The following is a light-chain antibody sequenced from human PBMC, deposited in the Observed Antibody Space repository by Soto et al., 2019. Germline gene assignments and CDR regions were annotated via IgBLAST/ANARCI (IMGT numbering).Light chain of an antibody. V-gene: IGLV7-46*01. CDR3: LLSYSGVRV. Sequence: QAVVTQEPSLTVSPGGTVTLTCGSNTGAVTSGHWTYWFQQKPGQAPRTLIFDTSNKQSWTPARFSGSLLGGKAALTLSGAQPDDEADYYGLLSYSGVRVFGGGTKLTVL. CDR2: DTS. J-gene: IGLJ3*02. CDR1: TGAVTSGHW.